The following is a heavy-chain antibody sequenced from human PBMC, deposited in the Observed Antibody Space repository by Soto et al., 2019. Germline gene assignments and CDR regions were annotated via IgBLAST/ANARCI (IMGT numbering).Heavy chain of an antibody. J-gene: IGHJ4*02. D-gene: IGHD1-20*01. CDR3: ARERGGDGPYNWNDFYFDY. Sequence: ASVKVSCKASGGTFSSYAISWVRQAPGQGLEWMGGTIPIFGTANYAQKFQGRVTITADKSTSTAYMELSSLRSEDTAVYYCARERGGDGPYNWNDFYFDYWGQGTLVTVSS. V-gene: IGHV1-69*06. CDR2: TIPIFGTA. CDR1: GGTFSSYA.